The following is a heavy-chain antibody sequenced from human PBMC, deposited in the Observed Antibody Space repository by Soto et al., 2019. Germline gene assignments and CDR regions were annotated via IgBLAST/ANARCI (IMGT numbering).Heavy chain of an antibody. D-gene: IGHD3-3*01. V-gene: IGHV1-18*01. J-gene: IGHJ4*02. Sequence: WASVKVSCKASGYTFTSYGISWVRQAPGQGLEWMGWISAYNGNTNYAQKLQGRVTMTTDTSTSTAYMELRRLRSDDTAVYYCARDLSIPDDFWSGHISGDFDYWGQGTLVTVSS. CDR1: GYTFTSYG. CDR2: ISAYNGNT. CDR3: ARDLSIPDDFWSGHISGDFDY.